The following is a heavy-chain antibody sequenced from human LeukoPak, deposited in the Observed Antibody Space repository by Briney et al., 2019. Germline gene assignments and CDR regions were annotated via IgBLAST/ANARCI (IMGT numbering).Heavy chain of an antibody. J-gene: IGHJ3*02. V-gene: IGHV5-51*01. CDR1: GYSFTSYW. CDR3: ARLGIPYCSGGSCSPAAFDI. Sequence: GGSLKISCKGSGYSFTSYWIGWVRQMPGKGLEWMGIIYPGDSDTRYSPSFQGQVTISADKSISTAYLQWSSLKASDTAMYYCARLGIPYCSGGSCSPAAFDIWGQGTMVTVSS. D-gene: IGHD2-15*01. CDR2: IYPGDSDT.